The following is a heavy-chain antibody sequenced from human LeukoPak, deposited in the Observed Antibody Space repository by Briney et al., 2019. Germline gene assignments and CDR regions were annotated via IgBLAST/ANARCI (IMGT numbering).Heavy chain of an antibody. Sequence: ASVKVSCKASGYTFTGYYMHWVRQAPGQGLEWMGWINPNSGGTNYAQKFQGRVTMTRDTSISTAYMELSRLRSDDTAVYYCARLVTYYYDSSGYYAVYYFDYWGQGTLVTVSS. CDR2: INPNSGGT. CDR3: ARLVTYYYDSSGYYAVYYFDY. J-gene: IGHJ4*02. V-gene: IGHV1-2*02. CDR1: GYTFTGYY. D-gene: IGHD3-22*01.